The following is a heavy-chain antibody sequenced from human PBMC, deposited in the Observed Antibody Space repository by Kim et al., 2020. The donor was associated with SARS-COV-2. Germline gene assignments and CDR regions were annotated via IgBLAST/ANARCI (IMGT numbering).Heavy chain of an antibody. CDR2: AGST. Sequence: AGSTTYAQNFKGRGNVNRDTSTSKVYMELTSLSSEDTAMYYCARGRVDYWGQGTLVTVSS. CDR3: ARGRVDY. V-gene: IGHV1-46*01. D-gene: IGHD6-6*01. J-gene: IGHJ4*02.